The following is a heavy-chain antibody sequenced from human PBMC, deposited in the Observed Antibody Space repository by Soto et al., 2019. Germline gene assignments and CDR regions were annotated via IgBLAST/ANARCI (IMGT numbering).Heavy chain of an antibody. D-gene: IGHD2-15*01. V-gene: IGHV1-8*01. Sequence: QVQLVQSGAEVKKPGTSVKVSCEASGYPFSSFDINWVRQAAGQGLEWMGWINPDTGDTAFAQRFQDRITMTRTTSISTAYMELSRLTSDDTTVYYCVRQPGWVATPGDDYWGQGTLVTVSS. CDR2: INPDTGDT. CDR3: VRQPGWVATPGDDY. CDR1: GYPFSSFD. J-gene: IGHJ4*02.